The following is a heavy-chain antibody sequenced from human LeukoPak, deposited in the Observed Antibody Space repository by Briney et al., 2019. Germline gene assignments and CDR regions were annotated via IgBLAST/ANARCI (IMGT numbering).Heavy chain of an antibody. V-gene: IGHV4-59*01. J-gene: IGHJ4*02. CDR3: ARQSGYSSGNYYFDY. D-gene: IGHD5-18*01. CDR1: GGSISSYN. CDR2: IYYSGTT. Sequence: SETLSLTCTVSGGSISSYNWSWIRQPPGKGLEWIGYIYYSGTTHYNPSLKSRVTISVDTSKNQFSLKLSSVTAADTAVYYCARQSGYSSGNYYFDYWGPGTLVTVSS.